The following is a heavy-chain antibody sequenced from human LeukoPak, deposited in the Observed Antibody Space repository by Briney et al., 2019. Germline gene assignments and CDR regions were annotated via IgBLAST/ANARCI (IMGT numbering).Heavy chain of an antibody. D-gene: IGHD6-19*01. CDR3: AKAVAAFLSIVS. J-gene: IGHJ5*01. CDR1: GFTFSSYA. CDR2: ISGSGGST. V-gene: IGHV3-23*01. Sequence: PGGSLRLSCAASGFTFSSYAMNWVRQAPGKGLEWVSAISGSGGSTYYADSVKGRFTISRDNSKNTLYLQINSLRAEDTAVYYCAKAVAAFLSIVSWGQGTLVTVSS.